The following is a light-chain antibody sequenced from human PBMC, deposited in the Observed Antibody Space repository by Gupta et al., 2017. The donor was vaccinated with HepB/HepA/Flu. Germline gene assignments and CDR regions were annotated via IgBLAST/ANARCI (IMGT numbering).Light chain of an antibody. CDR1: SSNIGNDN. J-gene: IGLJ1*01. V-gene: IGLV1-47*02. CDR2: NDN. CDR3: VGWDDSLSGYV. Sequence: QPVRTQPPSASGTPGQRVTIPCSGSSSNIGNDNAYWYQQLPGPAPKLLIYNDNQRPSGVSDRFSGSKSGTTASLAISGLRSEDEADYYCVGWDDSLSGYVFGAGTKVTVL.